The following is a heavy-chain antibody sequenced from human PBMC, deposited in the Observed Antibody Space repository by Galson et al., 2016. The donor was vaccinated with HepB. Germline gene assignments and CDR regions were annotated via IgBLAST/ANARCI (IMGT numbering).Heavy chain of an antibody. J-gene: IGHJ4*02. V-gene: IGHV6-1*01. CDR3: ARVTAANKPFDS. CDR1: GDSVSSNGAA. D-gene: IGHD6-13*01. Sequence: CAISGDSVSSNGAAWNWIRQSPSRGLEWLGRTYYRSKWYNDYAESVESRITINPDTSKNQFSLQLNSVTPEDTAVYYCARVTAANKPFDSWGQGILVTVSS. CDR2: TYYRSKWYN.